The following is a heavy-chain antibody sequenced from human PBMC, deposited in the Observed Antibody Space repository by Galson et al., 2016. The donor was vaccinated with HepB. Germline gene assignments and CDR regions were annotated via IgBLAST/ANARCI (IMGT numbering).Heavy chain of an antibody. Sequence: SLRLSCAASGFTVSRSFMSWVRQAPGKGLEWVSIIYTDASTYYADSMKGRFTISRDSSKNTAYLQMSSLRADDTAMYYCTRAAAANLAASWGQGTLVTVSS. CDR1: GFTVSRSF. D-gene: IGHD4/OR15-4a*01. J-gene: IGHJ5*02. CDR2: IYTDAST. V-gene: IGHV3-53*01. CDR3: TRAAAANLAAS.